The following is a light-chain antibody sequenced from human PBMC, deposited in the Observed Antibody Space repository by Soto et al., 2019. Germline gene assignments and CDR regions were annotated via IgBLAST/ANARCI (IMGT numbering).Light chain of an antibody. CDR1: QSISIL. CDR3: QQYNSYSPWT. Sequence: IQMTQSPSSLSASVGDRVTITCRASQSISILLAWYQQKPGKAPKLLIYDASSLESGVPSRFSGSGSGTEFALTISSLQPDDFATYYCQQYNSYSPWTFGQGTKVDIK. CDR2: DAS. V-gene: IGKV1-5*01. J-gene: IGKJ1*01.